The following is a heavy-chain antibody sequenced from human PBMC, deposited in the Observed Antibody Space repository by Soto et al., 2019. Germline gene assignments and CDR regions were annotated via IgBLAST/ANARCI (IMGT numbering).Heavy chain of an antibody. J-gene: IGHJ4*02. D-gene: IGHD2-15*01. Sequence: EVQLLESGGGLVQPGGSLRLSCAASGFTFSSYAMSWVRQAPGKGLEWVSGISGSGGSTYYADSVKGRFTISRDNSKNTVYLQMNSLRAEDTAVYYCAKRYCSGGSCYHFDYWGQGTLVTVSS. CDR1: GFTFSSYA. CDR2: ISGSGGST. V-gene: IGHV3-23*01. CDR3: AKRYCSGGSCYHFDY.